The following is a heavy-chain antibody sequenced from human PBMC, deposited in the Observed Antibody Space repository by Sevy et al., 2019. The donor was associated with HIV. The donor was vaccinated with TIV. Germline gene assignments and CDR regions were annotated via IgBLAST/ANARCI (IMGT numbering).Heavy chain of an antibody. CDR1: GGSISSSSYY. D-gene: IGHD1-7*01. CDR2: IYYSGST. CDR3: ARRNYWNYADY. V-gene: IGHV4-39*01. Sequence: SETLSLTCTVSGGSISSSSYYWGWIRQPPGKGLEWIGSIYYSGSTYYNPSLKSRVTISVDTSKNQFSLKLSSVTAADTAVYYCARRNYWNYADYWGQGTLATVS. J-gene: IGHJ4*02.